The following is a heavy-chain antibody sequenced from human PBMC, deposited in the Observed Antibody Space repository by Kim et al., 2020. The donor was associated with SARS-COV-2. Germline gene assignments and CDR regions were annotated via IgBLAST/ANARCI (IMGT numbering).Heavy chain of an antibody. CDR2: IYYSGRT. Sequence: SDTLSLTCTFSGCSISRYYWSWILHPPCKGLECIGYIYYSGRTNYNPSLKSRVTISVDTSKNQFSLKLISVTAADTDVYYFARITARSGRDAFYIWCHGT. V-gene: IGHV4-59*01. D-gene: IGHD2-15*01. CDR1: GCSISRYY. J-gene: IGHJ3*02. CDR3: ARITARSGRDAFYI.